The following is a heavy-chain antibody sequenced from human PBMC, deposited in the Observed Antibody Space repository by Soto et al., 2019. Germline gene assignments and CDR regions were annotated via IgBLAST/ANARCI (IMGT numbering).Heavy chain of an antibody. CDR1: GFTFSSYA. V-gene: IGHV3-23*01. D-gene: IGHD3-3*01. Sequence: GGSLRLSCAGSGFTFSSYAMSWVRQAPGKGLEWVSVISGSGDTTHYADSVKGRVTLTRDTSINTAYMELTRLTSDDTAVYFCARAILQNLYYYYAMDVWGQGTTVTVSS. CDR2: ISGSGDTT. CDR3: ARAILQNLYYYYAMDV. J-gene: IGHJ6*02.